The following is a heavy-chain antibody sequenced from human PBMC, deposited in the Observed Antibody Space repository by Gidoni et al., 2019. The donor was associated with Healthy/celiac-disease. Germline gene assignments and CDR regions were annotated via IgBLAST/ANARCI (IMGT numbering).Heavy chain of an antibody. D-gene: IGHD4-17*01. V-gene: IGHV3-30*18. J-gene: IGHJ4*02. CDR2: ISYDGSNK. CDR1: VFTFSSYA. Sequence: QLVESGGGVVQPGRSLRLSCAASVFTFSSYAMHWVRQAPGKGLEWVAVISYDGSNKFYADSVKGRFTISRDTSKNTLFLQMNSLRAEDTAVYYCAKDLARYGDYSGFDYWGQGTLVTVSS. CDR3: AKDLARYGDYSGFDY.